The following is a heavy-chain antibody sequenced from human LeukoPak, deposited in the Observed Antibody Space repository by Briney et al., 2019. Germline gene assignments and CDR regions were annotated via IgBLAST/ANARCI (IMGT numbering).Heavy chain of an antibody. CDR2: IKQDGTEK. CDR1: GFTFTTYW. CDR3: ARSASDV. V-gene: IGHV3-7*01. Sequence: PGESLRLSCAASGFTFTTYWLGWVRQPPGKGLEWVANIKQDGTEKYYVDSVKGRFTISRDNAKNSLYLQMNSLRAEDTAVYYCARSASDVWGKGTTVTISS. J-gene: IGHJ6*04.